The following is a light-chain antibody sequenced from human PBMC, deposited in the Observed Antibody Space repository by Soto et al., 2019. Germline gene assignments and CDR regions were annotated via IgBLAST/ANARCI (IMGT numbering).Light chain of an antibody. CDR2: HNT. CDR1: SSNIGAGYD. J-gene: IGLJ1*01. CDR3: QSYDSSLSAYV. Sequence: QSVLTQPPSVSGAPGQRVTISCAGSSSNIGAGYDVHWFQQLPGTAPKLLVYHNTNRPSGVPDRFSGSKSGTSASLAITGLQADDEADYYCQSYDSSLSAYVFGTGTKLTVL. V-gene: IGLV1-40*01.